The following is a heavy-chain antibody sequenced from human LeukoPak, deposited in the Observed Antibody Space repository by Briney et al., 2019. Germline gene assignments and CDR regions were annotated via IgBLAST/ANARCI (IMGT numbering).Heavy chain of an antibody. V-gene: IGHV1-2*02. J-gene: IGHJ6*03. D-gene: IGHD3-10*01. CDR3: ARACPTFGELLSKPVYYYYYMDV. Sequence: ASVKVSCEASGYTFTDYYMRMHWVRQAPGQGLEWMGWINPNSGGTNYAQKFQGRVTITADESTSTAYMELSSLRSEDTAVYYCARACPTFGELLSKPVYYYYYMDVWGKGTTVTISS. CDR2: INPNSGGT. CDR1: GYTFTDYY.